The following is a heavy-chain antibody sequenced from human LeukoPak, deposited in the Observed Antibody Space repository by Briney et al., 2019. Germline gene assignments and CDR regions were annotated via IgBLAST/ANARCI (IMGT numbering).Heavy chain of an antibody. J-gene: IGHJ5*02. CDR1: GYTFTSYY. Sequence: ASVKVSCKASGYTFTSYYMHWVRQAPGQGLEWMGWINPNSGGTNYAQKFQGRVTMTRDTSISTAYMELSRLRSDDTAVYYCARGSYSGSYNWFDPWGQGTLVTVSS. D-gene: IGHD1-26*01. CDR2: INPNSGGT. CDR3: ARGSYSGSYNWFDP. V-gene: IGHV1-2*02.